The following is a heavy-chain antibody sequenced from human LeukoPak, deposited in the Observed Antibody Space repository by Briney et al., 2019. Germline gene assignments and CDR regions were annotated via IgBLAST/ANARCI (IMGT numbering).Heavy chain of an antibody. CDR3: TKAPVNSCLGAFCYPFDS. V-gene: IGHV3-20*04. D-gene: IGHD2-15*01. CDR2: IKWNGGST. J-gene: IGHJ4*02. CDR1: GFTFDDSG. Sequence: GGSLRLSCAASGFTFDDSGMSWVRQAPGKGLEWVAGIKWNGGSTGHADSVKGRFTVSRGNSKNTLYLQMNSLRAEDTAIYYCTKAPVNSCLGAFCYPFDSWGQGTLVTVSS.